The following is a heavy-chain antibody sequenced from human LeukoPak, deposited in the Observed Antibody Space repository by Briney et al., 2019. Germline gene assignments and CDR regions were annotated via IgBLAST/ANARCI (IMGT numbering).Heavy chain of an antibody. Sequence: GGSLRLSCAASGFTFSSYAMSWVRQAPGKGLEWVSSISGSGGSTYYADSVEGRFTISRDNSKNTLYLQMNSLRAEDTAVYYCAKEGPYYYDSSGSHYGMDVWGQGTTVTVSS. CDR1: GFTFSSYA. J-gene: IGHJ6*02. V-gene: IGHV3-23*01. D-gene: IGHD3-22*01. CDR2: ISGSGGST. CDR3: AKEGPYYYDSSGSHYGMDV.